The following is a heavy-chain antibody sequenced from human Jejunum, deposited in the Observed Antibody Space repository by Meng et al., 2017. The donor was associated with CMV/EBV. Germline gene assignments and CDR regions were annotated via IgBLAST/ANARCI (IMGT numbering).Heavy chain of an antibody. D-gene: IGHD2-2*01. CDR3: ARATYTSSWSEAGFEY. CDR1: CYPFSNFS. J-gene: IGHJ4*02. Sequence: SCYPFSNFSIRWVRQAPGPRPEWMGIINPGGGSTSYAQKFNGRVAVTRDTSTATVYLTLSDLQSVDTAIYYCARATYTSSWSEAGFEYWGQGTLVTVSS. V-gene: IGHV1-46*01. CDR2: INPGGGST.